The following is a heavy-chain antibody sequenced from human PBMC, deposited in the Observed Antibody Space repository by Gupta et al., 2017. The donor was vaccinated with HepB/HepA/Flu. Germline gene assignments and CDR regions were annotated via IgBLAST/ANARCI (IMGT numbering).Heavy chain of an antibody. CDR1: GYTFTGYY. D-gene: IGHD6-13*01. CDR3: ARGPSTRYSSSWPQLGPNDY. J-gene: IGHJ4*02. Sequence: QVQLVQSGAEVKKPGASVKVSCKASGYTFTGYYMHWVRQAPGQGLEWMGWINPNRGGTNYAQKFQGRVTMTRDTSISTAYMELSRLRSDDTAVYYCARGPSTRYSSSWPQLGPNDYWGQGTLVTGSS. CDR2: INPNRGGT. V-gene: IGHV1-2*02.